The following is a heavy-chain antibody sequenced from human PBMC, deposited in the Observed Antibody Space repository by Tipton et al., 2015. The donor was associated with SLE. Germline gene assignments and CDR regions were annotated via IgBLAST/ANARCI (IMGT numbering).Heavy chain of an antibody. CDR2: ISGSGGST. Sequence: SLRLSCAASGFTFSSYAMSWVRQAPGKGLEWVSAISGSGGSTYYADSVKGRFTISRDNAKNSLYLQMNSLRAEDTAVYYCARDRIAVAVNYFDYWGQGTLVTVSS. J-gene: IGHJ4*02. V-gene: IGHV3-23*01. D-gene: IGHD6-19*01. CDR3: ARDRIAVAVNYFDY. CDR1: GFTFSSYA.